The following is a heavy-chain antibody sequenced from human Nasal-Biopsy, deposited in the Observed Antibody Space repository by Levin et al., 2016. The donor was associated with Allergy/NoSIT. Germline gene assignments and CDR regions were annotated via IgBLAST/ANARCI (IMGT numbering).Heavy chain of an antibody. D-gene: IGHD3-10*01. CDR2: ICPGDSDV. J-gene: IGHJ6*02. CDR1: GNTFTNDW. V-gene: IGHV5-51*01. Sequence: GESLKISCEGSGNTFTNDWIGWVRQMPGKGLEWLGIICPGDSDVQYSPSFQGQVTISADKSISTVYLQWSSLKASDTAIYYCTRRHRTHSGNYYSFYDMDVWGQGTTVTVSS. CDR3: TRRHRTHSGNYYSFYDMDV.